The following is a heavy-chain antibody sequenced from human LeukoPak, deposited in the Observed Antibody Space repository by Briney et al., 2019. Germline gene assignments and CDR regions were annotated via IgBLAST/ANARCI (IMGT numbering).Heavy chain of an antibody. D-gene: IGHD2-2*01. CDR3: AKTRGEYQLPFWFDP. J-gene: IGHJ5*02. CDR1: GFTFSSYA. CDR2: ISGSGGST. Sequence: PGGSLRLSCAASGFTFSSYAMSWVRQAPGKGLEWVSAISGSGGSTYYADSVKGRFTISRDNSKNTLYLQMNSLRAEDTAVYYCAKTRGEYQLPFWFDPWGQGTLVTVSS. V-gene: IGHV3-23*01.